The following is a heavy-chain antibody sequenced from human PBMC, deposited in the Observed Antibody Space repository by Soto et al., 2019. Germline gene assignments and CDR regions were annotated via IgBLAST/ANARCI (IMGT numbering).Heavy chain of an antibody. V-gene: IGHV4-34*01. Sequence: SETLSLTCAVYGGSFSGYYWSWIRQPPGKGLEWIGEINHSGSTNYNPSLKSRVTISVDTSKNQFSLKLSSVTAADTAVYYCARERGSSSWEYGMDVWGQGTTVTVSS. J-gene: IGHJ6*02. CDR3: ARERGSSSWEYGMDV. CDR1: GGSFSGYY. D-gene: IGHD6-13*01. CDR2: INHSGST.